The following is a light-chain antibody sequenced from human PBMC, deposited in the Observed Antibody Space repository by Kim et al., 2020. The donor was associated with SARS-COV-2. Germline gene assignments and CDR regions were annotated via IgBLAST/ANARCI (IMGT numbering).Light chain of an antibody. CDR3: QHYNLWPHPIA. V-gene: IGKV3-15*01. CDR2: ATS. J-gene: IGKJ5*01. Sequence: PGDRVTLHCRARQRMSVNVAWYHQRSGQAPTLLMHATSTRATGIPARFSGAGSETEFTLTISSLQSEDFGIYYCQHYNLWPHPIAFGQGTRLEIK. CDR1: QRMSVN.